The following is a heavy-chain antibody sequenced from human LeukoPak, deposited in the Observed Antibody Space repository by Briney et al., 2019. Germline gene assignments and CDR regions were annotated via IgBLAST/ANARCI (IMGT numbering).Heavy chain of an antibody. Sequence: SETLSLTCTVSGGSISSSSYYWGWIRQPPGKGLEWIGSIYYSGSTYYNPSLKSRVTISVDTSKNQFSLKLSSVTAADTAVYYCARVHTMGYYFDYWGQGTLVTVSS. D-gene: IGHD3-3*01. J-gene: IGHJ4*02. CDR2: IYYSGST. CDR3: ARVHTMGYYFDY. V-gene: IGHV4-39*07. CDR1: GGSISSSSYY.